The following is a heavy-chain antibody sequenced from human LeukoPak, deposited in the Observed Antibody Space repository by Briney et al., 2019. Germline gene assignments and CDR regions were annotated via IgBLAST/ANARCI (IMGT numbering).Heavy chain of an antibody. CDR3: ARENVDTAGYYYGMDV. CDR1: GFTFSSYS. D-gene: IGHD5-18*01. Sequence: KAGGSLRLSCAASGFTFSSYSVNWVRQAPGKGLQWVSSISSSSSYIYYADSVKGRFTISRDNAKNSLYLQMNSLRAEDTAVYYCARENVDTAGYYYGMDVWGQGTTVTVSS. J-gene: IGHJ6*02. CDR2: ISSSSSYI. V-gene: IGHV3-21*01.